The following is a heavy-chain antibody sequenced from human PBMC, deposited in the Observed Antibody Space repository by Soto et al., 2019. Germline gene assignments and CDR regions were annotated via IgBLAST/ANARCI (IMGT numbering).Heavy chain of an antibody. CDR3: ARDLRYYDYGDNYYYYGMDV. CDR2: IKQDGSEK. J-gene: IGHJ6*02. D-gene: IGHD4-17*01. V-gene: IGHV3-7*05. Sequence: GGSLRLSCAASGFTFSSYWMSWVRQAPGKGLEWVANIKQDGSEKYYVDSVKGRFTISRDNAKNSLYLQMNSLRAEDTAVYYCARDLRYYDYGDNYYYYGMDVWGQGTTVTVSS. CDR1: GFTFSSYW.